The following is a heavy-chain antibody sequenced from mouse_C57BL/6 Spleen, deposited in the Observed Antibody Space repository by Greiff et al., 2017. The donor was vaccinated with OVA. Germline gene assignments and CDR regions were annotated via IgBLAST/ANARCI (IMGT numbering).Heavy chain of an antibody. V-gene: IGHV1-76*01. CDR2: IYPGSGNT. D-gene: IGHD1-1*01. Sequence: VKVVESGAELVRPGASVKLSGKASGYTFTDYYINWVKQRPGQGLEWIARIYPGSGNTYYNEKFKGKATLTAEKSSSTAYMQLSSLTSEDSAVYFGARNYYGSSPWYFDVWGTGTTVTVSA. CDR3: ARNYYGSSPWYFDV. CDR1: GYTFTDYY. J-gene: IGHJ1*03.